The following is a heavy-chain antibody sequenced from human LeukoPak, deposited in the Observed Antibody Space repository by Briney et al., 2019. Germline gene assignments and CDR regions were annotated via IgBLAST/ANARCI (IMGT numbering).Heavy chain of an antibody. J-gene: IGHJ4*02. CDR3: AKGVSSAYFDY. CDR2: IRYDGSDT. V-gene: IGHV3-30*02. Sequence: GGSLRLSCAASGFTFSNYGMHWVRHAPGKGLEWVAFIRYDGSDTYYGDSVKGRFTIARDNSKNTLYLQMNTLRVDDTALYYCAKGVSSAYFDYWGQGTLVTVSS. D-gene: IGHD6-19*01. CDR1: GFTFSNYG.